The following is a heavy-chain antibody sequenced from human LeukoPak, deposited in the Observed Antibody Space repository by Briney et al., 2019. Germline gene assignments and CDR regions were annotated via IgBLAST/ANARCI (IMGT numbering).Heavy chain of an antibody. D-gene: IGHD3-16*01. J-gene: IGHJ4*02. Sequence: GGSLRLSCADSGFTSSSYGMHWVRQAPGKGLEWVAFIRYDGSNKYYADSVKGRFTISRDNSKNTLYLQMNSLRAEDTAVYYCARDNDSRDPPHFDYWGQGTLVTVSS. CDR3: ARDNDSRDPPHFDY. V-gene: IGHV3-30*02. CDR2: IRYDGSNK. CDR1: GFTSSSYG.